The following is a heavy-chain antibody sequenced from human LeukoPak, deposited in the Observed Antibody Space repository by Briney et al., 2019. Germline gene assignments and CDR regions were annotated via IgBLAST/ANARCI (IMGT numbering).Heavy chain of an antibody. CDR1: GFTLSDYY. J-gene: IGHJ4*01. D-gene: IGHD6-19*01. V-gene: IGHV3-11*01. Sequence: GGSLRLSCAASGFTLSDYYMSWFRLAPGKGLEWVSYSSSSGSTIYYADSVKGRFAISRDNAKNSLYLQMNSLRAEDTAVYYCAKGIYSSGWSYFDYWGHGTLVTVSS. CDR2: SSSSGSTI. CDR3: AKGIYSSGWSYFDY.